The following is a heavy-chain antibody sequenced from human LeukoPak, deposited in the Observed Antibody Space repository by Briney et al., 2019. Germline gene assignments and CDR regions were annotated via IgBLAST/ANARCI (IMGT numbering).Heavy chain of an antibody. Sequence: ASVKVSCKASGGTFISYAIRWVRQARGEGGEWRGRIITIFGTANYAQKFQGRVTITTDESTSTSYMPPSSLRSDDTAVYYCAREVDTPRDAYNWFDPWGQGTLVTVSS. CDR1: GGTFISYA. V-gene: IGHV1-69*05. D-gene: IGHD5-18*01. J-gene: IGHJ5*02. CDR2: IITIFGTA. CDR3: AREVDTPRDAYNWFDP.